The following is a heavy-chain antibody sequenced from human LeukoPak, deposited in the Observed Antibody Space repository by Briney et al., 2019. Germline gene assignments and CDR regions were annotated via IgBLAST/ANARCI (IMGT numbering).Heavy chain of an antibody. CDR3: ARGIGTGRQPFDY. Sequence: GGSLRLSCAASGFTFSSYSMNWVRQAPGKGLEWVSSISSVSSTINYADSVKGRFTISTDNAKNSLYLQMNSLRAEDTAVYYCARGIGTGRQPFDYWGQGTLVTVSS. V-gene: IGHV3-48*01. CDR2: ISSVSSTI. CDR1: GFTFSSYS. D-gene: IGHD1-1*01. J-gene: IGHJ4*02.